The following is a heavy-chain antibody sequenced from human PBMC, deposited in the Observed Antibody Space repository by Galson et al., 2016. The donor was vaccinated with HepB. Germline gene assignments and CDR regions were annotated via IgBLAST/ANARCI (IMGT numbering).Heavy chain of an antibody. CDR2: IRNQAYGGTA. Sequence: SLRLSCAASGFTFDAYAMTWFRQAPGKGLEWVSFIRNQAYGGTAEYASSVEGRFTISRDDSKSIAYLQMNNLNTEDTGVYYCTRGRYYYDSRGYLPRAFDVWGQGTMVTVSS. V-gene: IGHV3-49*03. CDR3: TRGRYYYDSRGYLPRAFDV. J-gene: IGHJ3*01. D-gene: IGHD3-22*01. CDR1: GFTFDAYA.